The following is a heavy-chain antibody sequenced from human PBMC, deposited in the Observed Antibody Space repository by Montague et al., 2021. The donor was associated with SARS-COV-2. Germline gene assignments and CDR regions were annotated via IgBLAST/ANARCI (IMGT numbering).Heavy chain of an antibody. CDR2: ISGSGSKT. V-gene: IGHV3-11*01. D-gene: IGHD5-12*01. CDR1: GFIFSDYY. Sequence: SLRLSCAASGFIFSDYYMTWIRQAPGKGLEWVSHISGSGSKTYYAESVKGRFTISRDTANNSVYLQTKFLGAEDTAVYYCARDQGGYGTFDIWGQGTMVTVSS. CDR3: ARDQGGYGTFDI. J-gene: IGHJ3*02.